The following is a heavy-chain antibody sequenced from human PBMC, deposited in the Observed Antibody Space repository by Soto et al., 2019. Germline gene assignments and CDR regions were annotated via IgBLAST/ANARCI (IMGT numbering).Heavy chain of an antibody. CDR3: ARGERYCSSTSCYAQGGNWFDP. J-gene: IGHJ5*02. CDR2: INHSGST. D-gene: IGHD2-2*01. CDR1: GGSFSGYY. Sequence: PSETLSLTCAVYGGSFSGYYWSWIRQPPGKGLEGIGEINHSGSTNYNPSLKSRVTISVDTSMTQFSPKLSSVTAADTAVYYCARGERYCSSTSCYAQGGNWFDPWGQGTLVTVSS. V-gene: IGHV4-34*01.